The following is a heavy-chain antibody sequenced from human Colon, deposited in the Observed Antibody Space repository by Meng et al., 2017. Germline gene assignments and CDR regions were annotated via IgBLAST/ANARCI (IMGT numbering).Heavy chain of an antibody. Sequence: VQLVEPGGGLDQHGGSLRLSCAASGFTFSDHYMTWIRQAPGKGLEWLSYISGSGSSVYYADSVKGRITISRDNAKNSLYLQMNSLRAEDTAVYYCARGRYRSTHWGQGTLVTVSS. CDR3: ARGRYRSTH. V-gene: IGHV3-11*01. J-gene: IGHJ4*02. CDR2: ISGSGSSV. D-gene: IGHD2-2*02. CDR1: GFTFSDHY.